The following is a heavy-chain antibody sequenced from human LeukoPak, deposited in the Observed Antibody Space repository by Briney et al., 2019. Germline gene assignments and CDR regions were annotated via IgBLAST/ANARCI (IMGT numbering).Heavy chain of an antibody. J-gene: IGHJ6*03. V-gene: IGHV4-39*07. CDR3: ARGYYYMDV. CDR2: IYYSGST. Sequence: GSLRLSCAASGFTFSSYSMNWVRQAPGKGLEWIGSIYYSGSTYYNPSLKSRVTISVDTSKNQFSLKLSSVTAADTAVYYCARGYYYMDVWGKGTTVTVSS. CDR1: GFTFSSYS.